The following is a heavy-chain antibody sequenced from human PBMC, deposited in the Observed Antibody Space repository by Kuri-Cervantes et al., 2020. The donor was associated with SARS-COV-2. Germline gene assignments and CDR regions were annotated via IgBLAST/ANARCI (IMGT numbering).Heavy chain of an antibody. CDR2: IYTSGST. J-gene: IGHJ5*02. CDR3: ARESSSSWYWFDP. CDR1: GGSISSGSYY. D-gene: IGHD6-13*01. V-gene: IGHV4-61*02. Sequence: SETLSLTCTVSGGSISSGSYYWSWIRQPAGKGLEWIGRIYTSGSTNYNPSLKSRVTISVDTSKNQFSLKLSSVTAADTAVYHCARESSSSWYWFDPWGQGTLVTVSS.